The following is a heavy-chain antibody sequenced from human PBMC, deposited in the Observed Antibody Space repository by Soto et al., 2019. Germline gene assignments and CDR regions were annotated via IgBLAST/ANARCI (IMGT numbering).Heavy chain of an antibody. V-gene: IGHV4-59*02. CDR1: GGSVRNYF. D-gene: IGHD6-13*01. Sequence: SETLSLTCTVSGGSVRNYFWTWIRQPPGKGLEWIGYIHYSGTTSFFPSYNPSLRSRVTISEDTSKNQFSLKLLSVTTADTAVYFCAAGEASSRNLAPYYLDFWGQGTLVTVSS. CDR3: AAGEASSRNLAPYYLDF. CDR2: IHYSGTT. J-gene: IGHJ4*02.